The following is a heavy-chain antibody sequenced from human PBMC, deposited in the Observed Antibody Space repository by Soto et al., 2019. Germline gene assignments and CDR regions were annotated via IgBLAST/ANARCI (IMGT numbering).Heavy chain of an antibody. D-gene: IGHD6-6*01. CDR1: GFTFSSYS. V-gene: IGHV3-21*01. CDR2: ISSSSSYI. J-gene: IGHJ4*02. Sequence: GALRLSCAASGFTFSSYSMNWVRQAPGKGLEWVSSISSSSSYIYYADSVKGRFTISRDNAKNSLYLQMNSLRAEDAAVYYCARDQYSSSSGRYWGQGTLVTVSS. CDR3: ARDQYSSSSGRY.